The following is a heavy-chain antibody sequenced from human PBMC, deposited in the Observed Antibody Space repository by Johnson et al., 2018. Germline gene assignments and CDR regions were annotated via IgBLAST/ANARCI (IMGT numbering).Heavy chain of an antibody. CDR2: ISWNSGSI. D-gene: IGHD2-2*01. V-gene: IGHV3-9*01. J-gene: IGHJ6*03. CDR1: GFTFDDYA. CDR3: AKGCSSTSCYPYYYYYMDV. Sequence: VQLVESGGGLVQPGRSLRLSCAASGFTFDDYAMHWVRQAPGKGLEWVSGISWNSGSIGYADSVKGRFTISRDNAKNSLYLQMNSLRAEDTALYYCAKGCSSTSCYPYYYYYMDVWGKGTTVTVSS.